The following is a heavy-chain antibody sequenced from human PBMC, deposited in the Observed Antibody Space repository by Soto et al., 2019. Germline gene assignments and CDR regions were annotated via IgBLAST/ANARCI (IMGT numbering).Heavy chain of an antibody. CDR3: AREESTAMVPFDY. V-gene: IGHV4-31*03. J-gene: IGHJ4*02. D-gene: IGHD5-18*01. CDR1: GGSISSGGYY. Sequence: PSETLSLTCTVSGGSISSGGYYWSWIRQHPGKGLEWIGYIYYSGSTYYNPSLKSRVTISVDTSKNQFSLKLSSVTAADTAVYYCAREESTAMVPFDYWGQGTLVTVYS. CDR2: IYYSGST.